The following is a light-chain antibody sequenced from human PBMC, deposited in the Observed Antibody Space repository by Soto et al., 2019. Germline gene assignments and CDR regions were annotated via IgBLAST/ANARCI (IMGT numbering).Light chain of an antibody. Sequence: EVVMTQSPATLSVSPGERATLSCRASQTVSSNLAWYQQKPGQAPRLLIYDSSTRTTGLPARFSGSGSGTEFTLTISSLQSEDFAVYYCQQYGSSPKTFGQGTKVDIK. CDR1: QTVSSN. J-gene: IGKJ1*01. CDR3: QQYGSSPKT. CDR2: DSS. V-gene: IGKV3-15*01.